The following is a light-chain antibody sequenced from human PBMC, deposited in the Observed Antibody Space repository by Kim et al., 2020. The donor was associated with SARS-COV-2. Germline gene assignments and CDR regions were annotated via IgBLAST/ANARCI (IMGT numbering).Light chain of an antibody. Sequence: FACGGDTLTIPCRPSQSIRNWLAWDRQRPGEAPKLLLYKASNFEGAVQSRFSGSKSGTEFTLTISNLQPDDFATYYCQYYNGYSGSFGQGTKLEI. V-gene: IGKV1-5*03. CDR3: QYYNGYSGS. CDR1: QSIRNW. J-gene: IGKJ2*01. CDR2: KAS.